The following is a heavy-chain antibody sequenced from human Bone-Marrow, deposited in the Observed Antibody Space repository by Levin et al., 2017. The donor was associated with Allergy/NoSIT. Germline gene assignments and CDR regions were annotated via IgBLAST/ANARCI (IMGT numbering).Heavy chain of an antibody. CDR1: GFSLSTSGMC. D-gene: IGHD4-17*01. V-gene: IGHV2-70*11. CDR3: ARMFRDYDLKVWWVDP. Sequence: SGPTLVKPTQTLTLTCTLSGFSLSTSGMCVSWIRQPPGKALEWLARIDWDDDKHYSTSLKTRLRISKDTSKNQVVLTMTNMDPADTATYYCARMFRDYDLKVWWVDPWGQGTLVIVSS. CDR2: IDWDDDK. J-gene: IGHJ5*02.